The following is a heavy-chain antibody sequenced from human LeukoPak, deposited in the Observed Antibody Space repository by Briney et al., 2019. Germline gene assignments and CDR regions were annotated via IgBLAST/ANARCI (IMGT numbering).Heavy chain of an antibody. J-gene: IGHJ4*02. D-gene: IGHD3-10*01. Sequence: SGGSLRLSCAASGFTFSSYGMHWVRQAPGKGLEWVAVISYDGSNKYYADSVKGRFTISRDNSKSTLYLQMNSLRAEDTAVYYCAKDWDYYGSGSYPSLNYWGQGTLVTVSS. CDR2: ISYDGSNK. CDR3: AKDWDYYGSGSYPSLNY. V-gene: IGHV3-30*18. CDR1: GFTFSSYG.